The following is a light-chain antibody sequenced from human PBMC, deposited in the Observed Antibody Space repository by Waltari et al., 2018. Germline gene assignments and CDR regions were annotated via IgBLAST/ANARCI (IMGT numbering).Light chain of an antibody. V-gene: IGKV3-20*01. Sequence: IVLTQSHGTLTLSLGDRDTLSCRASPSIGRSGVWYQQRPGQAPRLLIYDISRRATGIPDRFSGSGYGTDFSLTISRLEPEDFAVYYCQKYERLPATFGQGTTVEIK. CDR1: PSIGRS. CDR2: DIS. CDR3: QKYERLPAT. J-gene: IGKJ1*01.